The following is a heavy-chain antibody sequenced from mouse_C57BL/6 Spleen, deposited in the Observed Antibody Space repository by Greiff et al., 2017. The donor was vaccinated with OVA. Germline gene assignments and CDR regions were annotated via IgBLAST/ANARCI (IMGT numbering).Heavy chain of an antibody. V-gene: IGHV1-15*01. D-gene: IGHD4-1*02. J-gene: IGHJ3*01. CDR2: IDPETGGT. CDR3: TSSQLGLFAY. Sequence: VQLQQSGAELVRPGASVTLSCKASGYTFTDYEMHWVKQTPVHGLEWIGAIDPETGGTAYNQKFKGKAILTADKSSSTAYMELRSLTSEDSAVYYCTSSQLGLFAYWGQGTLVTVSA. CDR1: GYTFTDYE.